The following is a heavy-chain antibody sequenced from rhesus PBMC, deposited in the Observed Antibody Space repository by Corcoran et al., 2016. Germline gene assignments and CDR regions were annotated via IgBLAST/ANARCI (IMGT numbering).Heavy chain of an antibody. D-gene: IGHD3-28*01. CDR3: AREVPLYYYDSGYYTGGYGLDS. CDR1: GGSISSNY. Sequence: QLQLQESGPGLVKPSETLSLTCAVSGGSISSNYWSWIRQPPGKGLEWIGRISGSGGSTDYNPTLMSRVTISTDTSKNQFSLKLGAVTAADTAVYYCAREVPLYYYDSGYYTGGYGLDSWGQGVVVTVSS. J-gene: IGHJ6*01. CDR2: ISGSGGST. V-gene: IGHV4-173*01.